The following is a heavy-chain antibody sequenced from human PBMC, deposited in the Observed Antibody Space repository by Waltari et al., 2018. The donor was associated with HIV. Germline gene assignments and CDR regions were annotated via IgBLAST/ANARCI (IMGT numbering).Heavy chain of an antibody. CDR2: IGLSVGSK. D-gene: IGHD5-12*01. CDR1: GLTFSSYS. V-gene: IGHV3-21*02. Sequence: EVQLVESGGGLVKPGGSLRLSCAASGLTFSSYSLNWVRQAPGKGLGWVASIGLSVGSKYYADSVKGRFTISRDNAKNSLFLQMNSLRAEDTAVYYCVRHTNSGYDYWGRGSLVTVSS. CDR3: VRHTNSGYDY. J-gene: IGHJ4*02.